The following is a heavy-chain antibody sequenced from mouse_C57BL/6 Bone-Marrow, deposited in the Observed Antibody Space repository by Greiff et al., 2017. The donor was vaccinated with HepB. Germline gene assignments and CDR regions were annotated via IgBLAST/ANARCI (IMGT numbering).Heavy chain of an antibody. D-gene: IGHD2-1*01. CDR3: LIYYGNYVYYFDY. J-gene: IGHJ2*01. CDR1: GYTFTSYW. Sequence: QVQLQQPGAELVKPGASVKLSCKASGYTFTSYWMHWVKQRPGRGLEWIGRIDPNSGGTKYNEKFKSKATLTVDKPSSTAYMQLSSLTSEDSAVYCCLIYYGNYVYYFDYWGQGTTLTVSS. CDR2: IDPNSGGT. V-gene: IGHV1-72*01.